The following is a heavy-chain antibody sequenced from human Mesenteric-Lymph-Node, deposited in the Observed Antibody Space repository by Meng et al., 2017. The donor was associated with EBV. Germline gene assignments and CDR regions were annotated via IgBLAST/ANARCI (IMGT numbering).Heavy chain of an antibody. CDR3: AKVDGSGRSNWFDP. D-gene: IGHD3-10*01. J-gene: IGHJ5*02. Sequence: QGQRQGSGPGLVKPSGTLSLTCAVPGGSISSYNWWSWVRQTPGKGLEWIGEIFHSGTTNNNPSLRSRLTLSVDKSKNQFSLRLSSVTAADTAVYYCAKVDGSGRSNWFDPWGQGTLVTVSS. CDR2: IFHSGTT. CDR1: GGSISSYNW. V-gene: IGHV4-4*02.